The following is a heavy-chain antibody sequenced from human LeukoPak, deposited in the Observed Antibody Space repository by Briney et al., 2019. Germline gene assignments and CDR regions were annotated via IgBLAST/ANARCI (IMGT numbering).Heavy chain of an antibody. CDR3: ARAAFDDISSSGEWMGDY. V-gene: IGHV3-7*01. CDR2: IKKDESQK. CDR1: GFTFSTYW. J-gene: IGHJ4*02. D-gene: IGHD6-6*01. Sequence: GGSLRLSCAASGFTFSTYWMSWVRQAPGKGLEWVANIKKDESQKYYVDSVKGRFTISRDNAKNSLYLQMSSLRAVDTAVYYCARAAFDDISSSGEWMGDYWGQGTLVTVSS.